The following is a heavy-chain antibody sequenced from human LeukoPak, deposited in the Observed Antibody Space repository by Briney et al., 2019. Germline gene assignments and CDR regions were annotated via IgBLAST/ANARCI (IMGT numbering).Heavy chain of an antibody. D-gene: IGHD1-7*01. CDR1: GFTFDDYA. V-gene: IGHV3-9*01. CDR2: ISWNSGSI. Sequence: EPGRSLRLSCAASGFTFDDYAMHWVRQAPGKGLEWVSGISWNSGSIGYADSVKGRFTISRDNAKNSLYLQMNSPRAEDTALYYCANNNWNFFDIWGQGTMVTVSS. J-gene: IGHJ3*02. CDR3: ANNNWNFFDI.